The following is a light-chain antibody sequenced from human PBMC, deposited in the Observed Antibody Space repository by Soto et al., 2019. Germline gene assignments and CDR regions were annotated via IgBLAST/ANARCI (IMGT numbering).Light chain of an antibody. Sequence: DLQMTQSPSSLSASVGDRVTITCQASHDITSYLNWYQHKPGKAPKLLIYDASILEAGVPSRFSGSGSGTDFTFTISNLQTEDVATYYCQKCDYLPIFGPGTTVDFK. CDR3: QKCDYLPI. V-gene: IGKV1-33*01. J-gene: IGKJ3*01. CDR1: HDITSY. CDR2: DAS.